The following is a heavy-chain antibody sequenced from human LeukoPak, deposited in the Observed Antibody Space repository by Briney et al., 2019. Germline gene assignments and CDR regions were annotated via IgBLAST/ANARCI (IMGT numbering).Heavy chain of an antibody. CDR1: GFTFDDYA. Sequence: GGSLRLSCAASGFTFDDYAMHWVRQAPGKGLEWVSGISWNSGSIGYADSVKGRFTISRDNAKNSLYLQMNSLRAEDTALYYCAKDMDDYGDSIGLLDYWGQGTLVTVSS. CDR3: AKDMDDYGDSIGLLDY. CDR2: ISWNSGSI. J-gene: IGHJ4*02. V-gene: IGHV3-9*01. D-gene: IGHD4-17*01.